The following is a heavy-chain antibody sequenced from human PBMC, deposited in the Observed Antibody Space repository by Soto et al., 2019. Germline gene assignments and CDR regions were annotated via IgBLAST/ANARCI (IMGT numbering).Heavy chain of an antibody. J-gene: IGHJ6*02. CDR2: IYYSGST. CDR3: ASQGRQLWDAHYYYYGMDV. D-gene: IGHD5-18*01. CDR1: GRSFSSSSYY. Sequence: SDTLSLTCPVSGRSFSSSSYYWGWIRQPPGKGLEWIGSIYYSGSTYYNPSLKSRVTISVDTSKNQFSLKLSSVTAADTAVYYCASQGRQLWDAHYYYYGMDVWGHGSTVTVSS. V-gene: IGHV4-39*01.